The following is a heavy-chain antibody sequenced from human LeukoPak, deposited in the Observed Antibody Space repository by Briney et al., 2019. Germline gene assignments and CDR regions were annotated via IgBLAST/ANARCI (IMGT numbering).Heavy chain of an antibody. D-gene: IGHD4-17*01. CDR1: GGSISSHY. V-gene: IGHV4-59*11. CDR2: IYYSGST. CDR3: ARGEDYGDYFDY. Sequence: SEILSLTCTVSGGSISSHYWSWIRQPPGKGLEWIGYIYYSGSTNYNPSLKSRVTISVDTSKNQFSLKLSSVTAADTAVYYCARGEDYGDYFDYWGQGALVTVSS. J-gene: IGHJ4*02.